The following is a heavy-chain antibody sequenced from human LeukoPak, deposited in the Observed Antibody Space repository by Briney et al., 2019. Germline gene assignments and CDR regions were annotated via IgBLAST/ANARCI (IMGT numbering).Heavy chain of an antibody. CDR1: GLSLSTSGVG. CDR3: AHSYDFWSGPSFDY. V-gene: IGHV2-5*01. D-gene: IGHD3-3*01. Sequence: VSGPTLVKPTQTLTLTCTFSGLSLSTSGVGVGWIRQPPGKALEWRALIYWNDDKRYSPSLKSRLTITKATSKHQVVLTMTNMDPVDTATYYCAHSYDFWSGPSFDYWGQGTLVTVSS. CDR2: IYWNDDK. J-gene: IGHJ4*02.